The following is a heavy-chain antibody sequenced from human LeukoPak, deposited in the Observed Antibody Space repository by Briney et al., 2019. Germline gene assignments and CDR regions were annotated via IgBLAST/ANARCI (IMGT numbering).Heavy chain of an antibody. J-gene: IGHJ4*02. Sequence: SQTLSLACAISGDSVSSNSVTWNRLRQSPSRGLEWLGRTYYRSKWITDYAMSVKSRIAVNADTSKNHFSLQLNFVSPEDTAVYYCAREFHGGHLSRFDHWGQGTLVTVSS. D-gene: IGHD2-15*01. V-gene: IGHV6-1*01. CDR1: GDSVSSNSVT. CDR3: AREFHGGHLSRFDH. CDR2: TYYRSKWIT.